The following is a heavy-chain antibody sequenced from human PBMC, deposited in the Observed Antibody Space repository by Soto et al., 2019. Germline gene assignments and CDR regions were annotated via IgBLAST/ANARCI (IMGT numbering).Heavy chain of an antibody. CDR1: GGSISSSSYY. CDR3: ARLRVRGVIKQEN. J-gene: IGHJ3*01. Sequence: SETLSLTCTVSGGSISSSSYYWGWIRQPPGKGLEWIGSIYYSGSTYYNPSLKSRVTISVDTSKNQFSLKLSSVTAADTAVYYCARLRVRGVIKQENWGQGTMVTVSS. D-gene: IGHD3-10*01. V-gene: IGHV4-39*01. CDR2: IYYSGST.